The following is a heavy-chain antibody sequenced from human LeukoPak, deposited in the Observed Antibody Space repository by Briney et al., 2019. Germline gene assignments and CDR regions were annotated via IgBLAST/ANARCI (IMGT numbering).Heavy chain of an antibody. CDR2: IYYSGST. CDR1: GGSISSYY. V-gene: IGHV4-59*08. Sequence: PSETLSLTCTVSGGSISSYYWSWIRQPPGKGLEWIGYIYYSGSTNYNPSLKSRVTISVDTSKNQFSLKLSSVTAADTAVYYCARLVGATYNWFDPWGQGTLVTVSS. J-gene: IGHJ5*02. D-gene: IGHD1-26*01. CDR3: ARLVGATYNWFDP.